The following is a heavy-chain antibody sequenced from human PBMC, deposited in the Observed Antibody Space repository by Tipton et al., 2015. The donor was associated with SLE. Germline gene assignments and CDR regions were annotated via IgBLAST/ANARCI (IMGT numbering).Heavy chain of an antibody. D-gene: IGHD3-10*01. CDR1: GGSINSGDYY. V-gene: IGHV4-61*02. CDR3: ARRPMVRGEDAFDI. J-gene: IGHJ3*02. CDR2: ISNTGTT. Sequence: TLSLTCTVSGGSINSGDYYWSWIRQPAGKGLEWIGRISNTGTTNYNPSLKSRVTISVDTSRDQFSLKVSSVTAADTAVYYCARRPMVRGEDAFDIWGQGTMVTVSS.